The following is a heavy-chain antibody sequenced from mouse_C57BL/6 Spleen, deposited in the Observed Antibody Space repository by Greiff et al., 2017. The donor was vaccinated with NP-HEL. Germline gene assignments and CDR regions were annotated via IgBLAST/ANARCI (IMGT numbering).Heavy chain of an antibody. CDR1: GFTFSDYG. D-gene: IGHD2-1*01. Sequence: EVQLVESGGGLVKPGGSLKLSCAASGFTFSDYGMHWVRQAPEKGLEWVAYISSGSSTIYYADKVKGRFTISRDNAKNTLFLQMTSMRSEDTAMYYCAKIYYGNYVRYAMDYWGQGTSVTVSS. V-gene: IGHV5-17*01. CDR3: AKIYYGNYVRYAMDY. CDR2: ISSGSSTI. J-gene: IGHJ4*01.